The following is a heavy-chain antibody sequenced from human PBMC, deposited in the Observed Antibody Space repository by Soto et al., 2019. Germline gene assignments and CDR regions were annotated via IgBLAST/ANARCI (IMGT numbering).Heavy chain of an antibody. CDR1: GFTFDDYA. V-gene: IGHV3-9*01. CDR3: AKADPYYGMDV. J-gene: IGHJ6*02. CDR2: ISWNSGSI. Sequence: SLRLSCAGSGFTFDDYAMHWVRQAPGKGLEWVSGISWNSGSIGYADSVKGRVTISRDNAKNSLYLQMNSLRAEDTALYYCAKADPYYGMDVWGQGTTVTVSS.